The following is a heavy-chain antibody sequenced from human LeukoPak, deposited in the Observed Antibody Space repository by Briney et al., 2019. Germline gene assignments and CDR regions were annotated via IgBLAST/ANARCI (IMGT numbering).Heavy chain of an antibody. D-gene: IGHD6-13*01. J-gene: IGHJ6*04. CDR2: IDRSDSYT. V-gene: IGHV5-10-1*01. CDR1: GYNLITNW. CDR3: ARQRPDSGRHRGGMDV. Sequence: GESLRISCNGAGYNLITNWITWVRQMPGKGLEWMGRIDRSDSYTDYSTSFQGHVMFSADKSINTAYLQWSSLKASDTAMYYCARQRPDSGRHRGGMDVWGKGTTVTVS.